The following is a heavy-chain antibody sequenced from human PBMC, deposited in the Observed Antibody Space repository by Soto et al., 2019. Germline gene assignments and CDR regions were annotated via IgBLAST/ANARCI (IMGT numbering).Heavy chain of an antibody. V-gene: IGHV3-64*02. Sequence: EVQLVESGEGSVQPGGSLRLSSATSGFTFSSYGMHWVRKAPGKGLEYVSAITSDGGRTYYADSVKGRFTISRDNSKNTLYLQMGSLRTEDMAVYYCARSRGGSPDYWGQGTLVTVSS. CDR3: ARSRGGSPDY. J-gene: IGHJ4*02. CDR1: GFTFSSYG. CDR2: ITSDGGRT. D-gene: IGHD2-15*01.